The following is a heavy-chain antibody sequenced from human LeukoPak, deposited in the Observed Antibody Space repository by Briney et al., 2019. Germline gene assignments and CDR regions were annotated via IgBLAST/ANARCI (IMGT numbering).Heavy chain of an antibody. Sequence: GGSLRLSCAASGFTFSSYAMSWVRQAPGKGLEWVSAISGSGGSTYYADSVKGQFTISRDNSKNTLYLQMDSLRAEDTAVYYCAKDQPYLVTHRSYFDYWGQGTLVTVSS. J-gene: IGHJ4*02. CDR1: GFTFSSYA. CDR3: AKDQPYLVTHRSYFDY. D-gene: IGHD4-23*01. CDR2: ISGSGGST. V-gene: IGHV3-23*01.